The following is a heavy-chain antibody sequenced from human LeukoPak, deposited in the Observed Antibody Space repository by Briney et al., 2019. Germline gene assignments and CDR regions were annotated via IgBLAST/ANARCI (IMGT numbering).Heavy chain of an antibody. D-gene: IGHD3-9*01. CDR3: AKDSNWLFPRDVDY. CDR2: ISGSGGST. J-gene: IGHJ4*02. V-gene: IGHV3-23*01. Sequence: GGSLRLSCAASGFTFSSFAMSWVRQAPGKGLEWVSVISGSGGSTYYADSVKGRFTISRDNSKNTLYLQMNSLRAEDTAVYYCAKDSNWLFPRDVDYWGQGTPVTVSS. CDR1: GFTFSSFA.